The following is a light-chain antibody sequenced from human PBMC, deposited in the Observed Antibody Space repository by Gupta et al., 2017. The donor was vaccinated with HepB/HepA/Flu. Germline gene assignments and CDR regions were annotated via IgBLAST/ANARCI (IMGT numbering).Light chain of an antibody. V-gene: IGLV1-44*01. J-gene: IGLJ3*02. CDR2: GNN. CDR3: GAWDDSLNAWV. Sequence: QSMLTQPPPASGTPGQGVTMSCSGTKSNIGTNTINWYQQLPGSAPKLLIYGNNQRPSGVPERFSGSKSGTSGSLAISGLQSEDEADYYCGAWDDSLNAWVFGGGTKVTVL. CDR1: KSNIGTNT.